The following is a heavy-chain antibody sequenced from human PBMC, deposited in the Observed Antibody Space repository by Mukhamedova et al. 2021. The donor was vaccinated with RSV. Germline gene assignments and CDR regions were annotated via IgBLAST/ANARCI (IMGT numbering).Heavy chain of an antibody. CDR2: IYYSGST. CDR3: ARDSPDPAMAYGMDV. D-gene: IGHD5-18*01. J-gene: IGHJ6*02. Sequence: IGYIYYSGSTNYNPSLKSRVTISVDTSKNQFSLKLSSVTAADTAVYYCARDSPDPAMAYGMDVWGQGTTVTVSS. V-gene: IGHV4-59*01.